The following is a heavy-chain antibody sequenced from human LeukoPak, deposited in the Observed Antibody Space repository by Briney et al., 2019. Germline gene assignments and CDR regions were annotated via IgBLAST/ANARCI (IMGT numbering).Heavy chain of an antibody. V-gene: IGHV3-30*04. CDR1: GFTFSSYA. CDR2: ISYDGSNK. Sequence: GGSLRLSCAASGFTFSSYAMHWVRQAPGKGLEWVAVISYDGSNKYYADSVKGRFTISRDNSKNTLYLQMNSLRAEDTAVYYCARGRWQWLVLVAFDIWGQGTMVTVSS. CDR3: ARGRWQWLVLVAFDI. J-gene: IGHJ3*02. D-gene: IGHD6-19*01.